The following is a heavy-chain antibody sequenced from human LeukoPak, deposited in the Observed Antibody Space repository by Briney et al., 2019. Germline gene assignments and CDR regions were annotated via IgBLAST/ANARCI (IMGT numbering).Heavy chain of an antibody. J-gene: IGHJ4*02. CDR1: GFTFSSYA. Sequence: PGGSLRLSCAASGFTFSSYAVSWVRQAPGKGLVWVSRISSDGTNTNYADSVKGRFTISRDNAKNTLYLQMNSLGAEDTAVYYCARTSYDTGGYFEDWGQGTLVTVSS. V-gene: IGHV3-74*01. D-gene: IGHD3-22*01. CDR2: ISSDGTNT. CDR3: ARTSYDTGGYFED.